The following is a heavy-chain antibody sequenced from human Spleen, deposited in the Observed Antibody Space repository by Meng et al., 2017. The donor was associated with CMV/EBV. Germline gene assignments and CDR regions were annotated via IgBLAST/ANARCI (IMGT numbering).Heavy chain of an antibody. CDR1: GYTFRSYG. J-gene: IGHJ6*02. V-gene: IGHV1-18*01. CDR2: ISIYNGKT. Sequence: ASVKVSCKASGYTFRSYGISWVRQAPGRGLEWMGWISIYNGKTDYGQKFQGRVTMTTDTSTSTAYMELRSLRSDDTAVYFCARDETVSIVVVVMDVWGQGTTVTVSS. D-gene: IGHD2-2*01. CDR3: ARDETVSIVVVVMDV.